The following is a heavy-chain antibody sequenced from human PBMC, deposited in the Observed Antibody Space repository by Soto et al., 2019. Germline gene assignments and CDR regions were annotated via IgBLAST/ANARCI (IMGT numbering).Heavy chain of an antibody. J-gene: IGHJ6*02. V-gene: IGHV3-21*01. CDR2: ISSSSSYI. Sequence: PGGSLRLSCAASGFTFSSYSMNWVRQAPGKGLEWVSSISSSSSYIYYADSVKGRFTISRDNAKNSLYLQMNSLRAEDTAVYYCARPTVVIYGMDVWGQGTTVTASS. CDR1: GFTFSSYS. CDR3: ARPTVVIYGMDV. D-gene: IGHD4-17*01.